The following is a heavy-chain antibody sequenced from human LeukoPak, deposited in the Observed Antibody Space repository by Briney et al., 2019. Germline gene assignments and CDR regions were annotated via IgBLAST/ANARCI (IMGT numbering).Heavy chain of an antibody. CDR1: GLTLSSYE. CDR2: ISSSGSKI. J-gene: IGHJ6*04. Sequence: SLRLSSAASGLTLSSYEMNWDRQAQGKGLKWVSYISSSGSKIYYADSVKGRFTISRDHAKNSLYQQMSCVRTEPPAIYYCAELGITMIGGVWGKGTTVTISS. CDR3: AELGITMIGGV. V-gene: IGHV3-48*03. D-gene: IGHD3-10*02.